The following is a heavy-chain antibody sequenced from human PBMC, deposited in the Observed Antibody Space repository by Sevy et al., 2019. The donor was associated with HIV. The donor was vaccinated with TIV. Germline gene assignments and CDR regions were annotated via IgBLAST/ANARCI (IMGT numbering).Heavy chain of an antibody. J-gene: IGHJ4*02. CDR2: IYSAGPT. V-gene: IGHV3-53*01. CDR3: ARVGVISSGWFYFDY. CDR1: GFIVSSNY. D-gene: IGHD6-19*01. Sequence: GGSLRLSCVASGFIVSSNYMSWVRQAPGKGLEWVSVIYSAGPTYYADSVKGRFTISRDNSKNTLYLKMNSLRADDTAVYYCARVGVISSGWFYFDYWGQGALVTVSS.